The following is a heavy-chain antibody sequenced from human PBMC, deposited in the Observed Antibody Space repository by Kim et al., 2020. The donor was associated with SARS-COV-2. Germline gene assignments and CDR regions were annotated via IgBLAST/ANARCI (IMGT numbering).Heavy chain of an antibody. CDR1: GYTFTSYY. CDR3: ARVWAPSYYDSSGFTYYFDY. Sequence: ASVKVSCKASGYTFTSYYMHWVRQAPGQGLEWMGIINPSGGSTSYAQKFQGRVTMTRDTSTSTVYMELSSLRSEDTAVYYCARVWAPSYYDSSGFTYYFDYWGQGTLVTVSS. D-gene: IGHD3-22*01. V-gene: IGHV1-46*01. J-gene: IGHJ4*02. CDR2: INPSGGST.